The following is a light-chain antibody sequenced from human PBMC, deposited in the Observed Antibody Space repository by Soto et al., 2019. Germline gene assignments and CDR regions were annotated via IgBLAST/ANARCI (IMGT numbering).Light chain of an antibody. Sequence: QSALTQPPSVSGSPGQSVTISCTGTSSDVGGYSYVSWYQQHPGKAPKLMIYDVSQRPSGVPDRFSGSKSGNTASLTISGLHAEDEADYFRCSSAGNYIFVFGTGTKLTVL. CDR3: CSSAGNYIFV. CDR2: DVS. J-gene: IGLJ1*01. CDR1: SSDVGGYSY. V-gene: IGLV2-11*01.